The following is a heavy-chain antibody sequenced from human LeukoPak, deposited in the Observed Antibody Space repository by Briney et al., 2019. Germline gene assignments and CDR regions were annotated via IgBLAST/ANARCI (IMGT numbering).Heavy chain of an antibody. Sequence: SETLSLTCTVSGYSISSGYYWGWIRQPPGKGLEWIGSIYHSGSTYYNPSLKSRVTTSVDTSKNQFSLKLSSVTAADTAVYYCAREAGDRLFYYYYYMDVWGKGTTVTVSS. V-gene: IGHV4-38-2*02. J-gene: IGHJ6*03. CDR2: IYHSGST. CDR1: GYSISSGYY. D-gene: IGHD7-27*01. CDR3: AREAGDRLFYYYYYMDV.